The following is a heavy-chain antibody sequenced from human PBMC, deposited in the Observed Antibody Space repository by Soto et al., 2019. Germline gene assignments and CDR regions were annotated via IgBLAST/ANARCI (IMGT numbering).Heavy chain of an antibody. CDR3: ARVNYYDSRGYYY. J-gene: IGHJ4*02. Sequence: SETLSLTCAVSGGSISSSNWWSWVRQPPGKGLEWIGEIYHSGSTNYNPSLKSRVTISVDKSKNQFSLKLSSVTAADTAVYYCARVNYYDSRGYYYWGQGTLVTVSS. CDR2: IYHSGST. V-gene: IGHV4-4*02. CDR1: GGSISSSNW. D-gene: IGHD3-22*01.